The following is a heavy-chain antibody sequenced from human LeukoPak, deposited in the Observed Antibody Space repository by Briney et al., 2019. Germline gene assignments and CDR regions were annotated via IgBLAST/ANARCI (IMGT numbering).Heavy chain of an antibody. V-gene: IGHV3-21*04. CDR3: ARDTGPSYYYGSGSSKTGGFDP. CDR2: ISSSSSYI. CDR1: GFTFSSYS. J-gene: IGHJ5*02. Sequence: GGSLRLSCAASGFTFSSYSMNWVRQAPGKGLEWVSSISSSSSYIYYADSVKGRFTISRDNAKNSLYLQMNSLRSEDTAVYYCARDTGPSYYYGSGSSKTGGFDPWGQGTLVTVSS. D-gene: IGHD3-10*01.